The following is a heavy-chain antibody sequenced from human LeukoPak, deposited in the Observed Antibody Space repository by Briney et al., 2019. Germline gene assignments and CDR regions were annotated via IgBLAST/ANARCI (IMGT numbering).Heavy chain of an antibody. V-gene: IGHV4-59*11. J-gene: IGHJ3*02. CDR1: GGSMSSHY. D-gene: IGHD3-22*01. CDR2: IYYSGTT. Sequence: SETLSLTCTVSGGSMSSHYWSWIRQPPGKGREWIGFIYYSGTTKYSPSLQSRVTMLLDTPKNHFSLKLTSVTAADTALYYCARLLDNDSSGYPDTFDMWGQGTMVTVSS. CDR3: ARLLDNDSSGYPDTFDM.